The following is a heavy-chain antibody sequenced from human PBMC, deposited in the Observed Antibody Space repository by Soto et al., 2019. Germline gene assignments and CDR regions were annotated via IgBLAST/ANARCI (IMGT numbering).Heavy chain of an antibody. CDR2: IYHSGST. V-gene: IGHV4-30-2*01. CDR1: GGSISSGGYS. Sequence: SSETLSLTCAVSGGSISSGGYSWSWIRQPPGKGLEWIGYIYHSGSTYYNPSLKSRVTISVDRSKNQFSLKLSSVTAADTAVYYCARARDGYNLGFDYWGQGTLVTVSS. CDR3: ARARDGYNLGFDY. D-gene: IGHD5-12*01. J-gene: IGHJ4*02.